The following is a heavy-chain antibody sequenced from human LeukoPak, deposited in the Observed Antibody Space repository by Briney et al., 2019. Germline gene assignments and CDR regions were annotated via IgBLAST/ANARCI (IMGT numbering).Heavy chain of an antibody. CDR1: GFTFSSYW. V-gene: IGHV3-7*01. D-gene: IGHD2-15*01. CDR2: IKQGGSEK. J-gene: IGHJ4*02. CDR3: ARDPPAATSLGPRGY. Sequence: PGGSLRLSCAASGFTFSSYWMSWVRQAPGKGLEWVANIKQGGSEKYYVDSVKGRFTISRDNAKNSLYLQMNSLRAEDTAVYYCARDPPAATSLGPRGYWGQGTLVTVSS.